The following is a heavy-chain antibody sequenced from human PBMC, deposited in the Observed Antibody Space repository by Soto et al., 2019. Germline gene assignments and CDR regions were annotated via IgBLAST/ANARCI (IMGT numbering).Heavy chain of an antibody. D-gene: IGHD3-22*01. Sequence: PGGSLRLSCTASGFTFGDYAMSWVRQAPGKGLEWVGFIRSKAYGGTTEYAASVKGRFTISRDDSKIIAYLQMNSLKTEDTAVYYCTVGRYYASSGYYADAFDIWGQGTMVTVSS. CDR2: IRSKAYGGTT. CDR3: TVGRYYASSGYYADAFDI. CDR1: GFTFGDYA. J-gene: IGHJ3*02. V-gene: IGHV3-49*04.